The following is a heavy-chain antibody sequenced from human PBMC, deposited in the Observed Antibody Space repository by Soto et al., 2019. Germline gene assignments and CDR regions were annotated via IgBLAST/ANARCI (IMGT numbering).Heavy chain of an antibody. V-gene: IGHV1-69*08. CDR2: IIPVLGTT. J-gene: IGHJ6*02. CDR3: ARRRYCGYDCYHKHYYGMDV. Sequence: QVQLVQSGAEVKKPGSSVKVSCRASGDTFSSYTVNWVRQAPGRGLEWLGRIIPVLGTTDYAQKFKGRVTITADQSTNIGYMELSSLRSEDRAVYYCARRRYCGYDCYHKHYYGMDVWGQGTTVTVAS. D-gene: IGHD2-21*02. CDR1: GDTFSSYT.